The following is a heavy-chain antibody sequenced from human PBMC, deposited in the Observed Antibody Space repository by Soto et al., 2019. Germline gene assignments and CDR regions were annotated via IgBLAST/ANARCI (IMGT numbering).Heavy chain of an antibody. CDR1: GFTFSSYA. CDR3: AKVSYYYDSSGYSYFDY. J-gene: IGHJ4*02. CDR2: TSGSGGST. D-gene: IGHD3-22*01. V-gene: IGHV3-23*01. Sequence: GGSLRLSCAASGFTFSSYAMSWVRQAPGKGLEWVSATSGSGGSTYYADSVKGRFTISRDNSKNTLYLQMNSLRAEDTAVYYCAKVSYYYDSSGYSYFDYWGQGTLVTVSS.